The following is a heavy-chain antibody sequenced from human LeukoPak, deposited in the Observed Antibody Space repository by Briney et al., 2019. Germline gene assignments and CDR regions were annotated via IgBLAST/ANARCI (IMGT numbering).Heavy chain of an antibody. D-gene: IGHD6-19*01. CDR1: GYTFTGYY. CDR3: ARDLSSGWSPFDY. Sequence: ASVKVSCKASGYTFTGYYMLWVRQAPGQGLEWMGWVNPNSGGTNYAQKFQGRVTMTRDTSISTAYMELSRLRSDDTAVYYCARDLSSGWSPFDYWGQGTLVTVSS. CDR2: VNPNSGGT. V-gene: IGHV1-2*02. J-gene: IGHJ4*02.